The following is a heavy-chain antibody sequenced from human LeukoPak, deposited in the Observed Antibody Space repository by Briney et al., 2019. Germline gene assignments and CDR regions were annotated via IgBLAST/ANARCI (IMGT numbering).Heavy chain of an antibody. D-gene: IGHD6-13*01. CDR2: INHSGST. J-gene: IGHJ4*02. CDR1: SGSVSRDY. Sequence: TSETLSLTCTVSSGSVSRDYWSWIRQSAGKGLEWIGEINHSGSTNYNPSLKSRVTISVDTSKNQFSLNLSSVTAADTAVYYCARRAAGTFDYWGQGTLVTVSS. CDR3: ARRAAGTFDY. V-gene: IGHV4-34*01.